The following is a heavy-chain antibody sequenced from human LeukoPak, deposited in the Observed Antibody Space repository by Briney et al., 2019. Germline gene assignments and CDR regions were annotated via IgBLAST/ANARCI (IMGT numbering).Heavy chain of an antibody. D-gene: IGHD2-21*02. CDR1: GFTFSSYS. Sequence: GGSLRLSCAASGFTFSSYSMNWVRQAPGKGPEWVSSISTSGTHIYYADSVKGRFTISRDNAKNSLYLQMNSLRAEDTALYYCARDPVCGGDCFVDYWGQGTLVTVSS. CDR3: ARDPVCGGDCFVDY. V-gene: IGHV3-21*01. CDR2: ISTSGTHI. J-gene: IGHJ4*02.